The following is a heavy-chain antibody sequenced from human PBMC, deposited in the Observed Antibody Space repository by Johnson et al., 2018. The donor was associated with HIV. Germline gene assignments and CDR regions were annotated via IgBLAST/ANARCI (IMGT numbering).Heavy chain of an antibody. CDR2: ISSNGGST. D-gene: IGHD6-6*01. Sequence: VQLVESGGGLVQPGGSLRLSCAASGFTFSSYAMHWVRQAPGKGLEYVSAISSNGGSTYYANSVKGRFTISRDNAKNSLYLQMNSLRAEDTALYYCARDRRVRIVARADSFDIWGQGTMVTVSS. V-gene: IGHV3-64*01. CDR3: ARDRRVRIVARADSFDI. J-gene: IGHJ3*02. CDR1: GFTFSSYA.